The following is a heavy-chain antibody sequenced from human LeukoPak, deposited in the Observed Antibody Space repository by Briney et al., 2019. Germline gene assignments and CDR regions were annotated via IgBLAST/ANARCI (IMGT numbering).Heavy chain of an antibody. CDR1: GRTLGNYA. CDR3: AFYYYESRGYYLDYFEY. CDR2: INTAVGTA. Sequence: SVKVSCKASGRTLGNYAINWVRQAPGQGLEWMGRINTAVGTADYAQKFQGRVTGNADKSTTTAYMEVTSLRSEDTAVYYCAFYYYESRGYYLDYFEYWGQGTLVTVSS. J-gene: IGHJ4*02. D-gene: IGHD3-22*01. V-gene: IGHV1-69*04.